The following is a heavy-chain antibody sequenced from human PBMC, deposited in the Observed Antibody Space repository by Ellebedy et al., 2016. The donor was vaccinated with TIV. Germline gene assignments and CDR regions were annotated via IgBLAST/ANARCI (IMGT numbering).Heavy chain of an antibody. CDR3: AREIGDYSSSWLVRYYYYGMDV. CDR1: GYTFTGYY. CDR2: INPNSGGT. V-gene: IGHV1-2*02. D-gene: IGHD6-13*01. Sequence: AASVKVSCKASGYTFTGYYMHWVRQAPGQGLEWMGWINPNSGGTNYAQKFQGRVTMTRDTSISTAYMELSRLRSDDTAVYYCAREIGDYSSSWLVRYYYYGMDVWGQGTTVTVSS. J-gene: IGHJ6*02.